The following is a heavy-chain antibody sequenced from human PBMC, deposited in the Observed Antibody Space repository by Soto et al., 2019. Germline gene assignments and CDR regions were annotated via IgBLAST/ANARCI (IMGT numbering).Heavy chain of an antibody. Sequence: QVQLVESGGGVVQPGRSLRLSCGASGFTFSSYGMHWVRQAPGKGLEWVGIVSYDGSYKYYADSVKGRFTISRDNSKNTLYLQMNSLTAEDTAVYHCAKNGIVAKTDYWYFDLWGRGTLVTVSS. V-gene: IGHV3-30*18. J-gene: IGHJ2*01. CDR3: AKNGIVAKTDYWYFDL. D-gene: IGHD1-26*01. CDR1: GFTFSSYG. CDR2: VSYDGSYK.